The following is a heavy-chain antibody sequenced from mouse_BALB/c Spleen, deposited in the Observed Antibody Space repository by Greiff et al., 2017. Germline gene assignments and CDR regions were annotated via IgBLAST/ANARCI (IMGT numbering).Heavy chain of an antibody. V-gene: IGHV2-2*02. J-gene: IGHJ4*01. CDR1: GFSLTSYG. CDR2: IWIGGST. CDR3: ARKGGDYAMDD. Sequence: VQLQESGPGLVQLSQSLSITCTVSGFSLTSYGVHWVRQSPGKGLVWLGVIWIGGSTDYNAALISRLSISKDNSKSQVFFKMNSLQANDTAIYYCARKGGDYAMDDWGQGTSVTVSS.